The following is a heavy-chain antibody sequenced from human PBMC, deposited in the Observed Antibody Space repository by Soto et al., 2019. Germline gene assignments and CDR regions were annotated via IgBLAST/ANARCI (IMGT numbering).Heavy chain of an antibody. CDR1: GFTFSSYA. D-gene: IGHD3-10*01. CDR2: ISGSGGST. V-gene: IGHV3-23*01. CDR3: AKSWVTMVRGVNYYFDY. Sequence: PGGSLRLSCAASGFTFSSYAMSWVRQAPGKGLEWVSAISGSGGSTYYADSVKGRFTISRDNSKNTLYLQMNSLRAEDTAVYYCAKSWVTMVRGVNYYFDYWGQGTLVTVSS. J-gene: IGHJ4*02.